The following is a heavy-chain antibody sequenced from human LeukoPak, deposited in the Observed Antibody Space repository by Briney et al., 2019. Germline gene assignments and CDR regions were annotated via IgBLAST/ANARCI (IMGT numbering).Heavy chain of an antibody. J-gene: IGHJ4*02. CDR3: ARVLRFLEWLLFDY. CDR1: GFTFSSYW. CDR2: IKQDGSEK. V-gene: IGHV3-7*01. D-gene: IGHD3-3*01. Sequence: QPGGSLRLSCAASGFTFSSYWMSWVRQAPGKGLEWVANIKQDGSEKYYVDSVKGRFTISRDNAKNSLYLQTNSLRAEDTAVYYCARVLRFLEWLLFDYWGQGTLVTVSS.